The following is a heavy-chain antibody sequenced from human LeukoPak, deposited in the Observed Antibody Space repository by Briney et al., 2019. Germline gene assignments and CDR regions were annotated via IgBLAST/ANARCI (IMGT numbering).Heavy chain of an antibody. CDR2: ISYEGSNK. D-gene: IGHD6-13*01. V-gene: IGHV3-30-3*01. CDR3: AREGAAAGTFDY. J-gene: IGHJ4*02. Sequence: GGSLRLSCAASGFTFSSYAMHWVRQAPGKGLEWVAVISYEGSNKYYADSVKGRFTISRDNSKNTLYLQMNSLRAEDTAVYYCAREGAAAGTFDYWGQGTLVTVSS. CDR1: GFTFSSYA.